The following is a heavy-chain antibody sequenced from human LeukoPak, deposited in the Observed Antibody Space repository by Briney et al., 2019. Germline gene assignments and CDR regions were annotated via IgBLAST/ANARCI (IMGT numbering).Heavy chain of an antibody. V-gene: IGHV1-2*02. CDR1: GFTFSSYG. D-gene: IGHD3-10*01. J-gene: IGHJ6*03. CDR3: ARGFGELYYYYYYMDV. CDR2: INPNSGGT. Sequence: GGSLRLSCAASGFTFSSYGMHWVRQAPGQGLEWMGWINPNSGGTNYAQKFQGRVTMTRDTSISTAYMELSRLRSDDTAVYYCARGFGELYYYYYYMDVWGKGTTVTVSS.